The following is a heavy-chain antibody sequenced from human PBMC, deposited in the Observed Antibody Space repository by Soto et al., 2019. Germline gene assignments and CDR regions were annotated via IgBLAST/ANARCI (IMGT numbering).Heavy chain of an antibody. J-gene: IGHJ4*02. Sequence: QVQLQESGPGLVKPSQTLSLTCTVSGSSISSGGYYWSSIRQHPGKGLEWIGYIYYSGSTYYNPSLKSRVTISVDTSKNQFSLKLSSVTAADTAVYYCARSGYSYGPNPLLYWGQGTLVTVSS. CDR2: IYYSGST. D-gene: IGHD5-18*01. CDR3: ARSGYSYGPNPLLY. CDR1: GSSISSGGYY. V-gene: IGHV4-31*03.